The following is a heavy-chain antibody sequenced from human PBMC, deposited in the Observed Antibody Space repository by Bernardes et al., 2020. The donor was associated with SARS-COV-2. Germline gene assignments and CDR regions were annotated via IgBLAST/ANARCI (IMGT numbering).Heavy chain of an antibody. V-gene: IGHV3-7*01. CDR3: ARIDDVTGRDY. CDR2: IKGDGSQG. Sequence: ETLSLTCAVYGDSFSGYYWTWIRQAPGKGLEWVANIKGDGSQGSSVDSVRGRFAISRDNAKNLLYLQMDSLRAEDTAVYYCARIDDVTGRDYWGQGTLVTVSS. D-gene: IGHD3-9*01. J-gene: IGHJ4*02. CDR1: GDSFSGYY.